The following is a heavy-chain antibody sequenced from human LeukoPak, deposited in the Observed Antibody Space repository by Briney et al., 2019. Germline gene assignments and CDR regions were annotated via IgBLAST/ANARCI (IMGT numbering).Heavy chain of an antibody. D-gene: IGHD2-15*01. V-gene: IGHV3-21*01. CDR3: ARDRLYCSGGSCYSGLIDY. Sequence: PGGSLRLSCAASGFTFDDYAMHWVRQAPGKGLEWVSSISSSSSYIYYADSVKGRFTISRDNAKNSLYLQMSSLRAEDTAVYYCARDRLYCSGGSCYSGLIDYWGQGTLVTVSS. J-gene: IGHJ4*02. CDR2: ISSSSSYI. CDR1: GFTFDDYA.